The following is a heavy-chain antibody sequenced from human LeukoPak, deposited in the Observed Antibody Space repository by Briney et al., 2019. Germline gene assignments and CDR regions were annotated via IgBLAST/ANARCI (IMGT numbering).Heavy chain of an antibody. CDR3: ARDRSPYYDFWSGRSNWFDR. CDR1: GYTFTSYG. J-gene: IGHJ5*02. V-gene: IGHV1-18*01. CDR2: ISAYNGNT. D-gene: IGHD3-3*01. Sequence: ASVKVSCTASGYTFTSYGISWVRQAPGQGLEWMGWISAYNGNTNYAQTLQGRVTMTTDTSTSTAYVELRSLRSDDTAVYYGARDRSPYYDFWSGRSNWFDRWGQGTLVTVSS.